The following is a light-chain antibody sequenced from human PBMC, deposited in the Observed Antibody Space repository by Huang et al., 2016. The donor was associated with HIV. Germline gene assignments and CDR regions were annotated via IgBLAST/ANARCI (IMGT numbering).Light chain of an antibody. J-gene: IGKJ1*01. Sequence: DIVMTQSPLSLPVTPGEPASISCRSSQSLAHSNGYNFLDWYLQKPGQSPQLLIYMASNRASGAPDRFIGSGSGTDFTLKISRVEAEDVGVYYCMQALQTPTFGQGTKVEIK. V-gene: IGKV2-28*01. CDR3: MQALQTPT. CDR1: QSLAHSNGYNF. CDR2: MAS.